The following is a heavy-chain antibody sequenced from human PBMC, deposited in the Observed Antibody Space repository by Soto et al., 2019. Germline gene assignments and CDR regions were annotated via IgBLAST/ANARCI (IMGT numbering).Heavy chain of an antibody. Sequence: QVQLVQSGAEVKKPGASVKVSCKASGYTFTSYGISWVRQAPGQGLECMGWISPYNGNTKFPQKLQGRVTMTTDTSTRAAYMELRSLRSDDKAVYYCEGQSPGAPCGQGTLVTVSS. CDR3: EGQSPGAP. CDR2: ISPYNGNT. J-gene: IGHJ5*02. V-gene: IGHV1-18*01. CDR1: GYTFTSYG.